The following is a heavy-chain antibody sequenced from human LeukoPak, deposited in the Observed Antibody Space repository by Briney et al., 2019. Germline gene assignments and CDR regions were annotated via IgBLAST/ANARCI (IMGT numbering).Heavy chain of an antibody. D-gene: IGHD6-19*01. Sequence: EASVKVSCKASGYTFTSYGISWVRPAPGQGLEWMGWISAYNGNTNYAQKLQGRVTITTDTSTSTAYMALRSLRSDDTAVYYCARDRAGIFDYWGQGTLVTVSS. CDR3: ARDRAGIFDY. CDR2: ISAYNGNT. CDR1: GYTFTSYG. J-gene: IGHJ4*02. V-gene: IGHV1-18*01.